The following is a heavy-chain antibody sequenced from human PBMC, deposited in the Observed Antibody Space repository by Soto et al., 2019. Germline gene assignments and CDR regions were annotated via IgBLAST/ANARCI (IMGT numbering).Heavy chain of an antibody. V-gene: IGHV1-2*04. J-gene: IGHJ1*01. Sequence: GASVKVSCKASSYSISKYIIYWVRQAPGQGLEWMGWINPNIGDTNYAQRFQDWVTMTRDTSINTAYMELSSLKSDDTAVYYCARSPTYSSGWSTFQHWGQGTLVTVSS. CDR1: SYSISKYI. CDR3: ARSPTYSSGWSTFQH. D-gene: IGHD6-19*01. CDR2: INPNIGDT.